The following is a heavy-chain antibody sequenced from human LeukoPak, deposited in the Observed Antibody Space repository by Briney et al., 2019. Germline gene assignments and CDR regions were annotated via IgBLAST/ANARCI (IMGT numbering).Heavy chain of an antibody. V-gene: IGHV1-69*13. CDR2: IIPIFGTA. Sequence: SVKVSCKASGGTFSSHAISWVRQAPGQGLEWMGGIIPIFGTAKYAQKFQGRVTITADESTSTAYMELSSLRSEDTAVYYCARDSSEFRSLIPHWGQGTQVTVSS. CDR3: ARDSSEFRSLIPH. J-gene: IGHJ1*01. CDR1: GGTFSSHA. D-gene: IGHD2-21*01.